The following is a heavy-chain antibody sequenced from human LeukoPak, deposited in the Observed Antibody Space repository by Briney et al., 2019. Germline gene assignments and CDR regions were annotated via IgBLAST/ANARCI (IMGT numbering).Heavy chain of an antibody. CDR3: VRGVGVSRFNYLDS. J-gene: IGHJ4*02. D-gene: IGHD6-13*01. V-gene: IGHV3-74*01. CDR1: GFTFSTYW. CDR2: INPDGSST. Sequence: PGGSLRLSCAASGFTFSTYWMHWVRQAPGKGLVWVSRINPDGSSTTYADSVKGRFTISRDNSKNTLYLQMNSLRDDDTAVYYCVRGVGVSRFNYLDSWGQGTLVIVSS.